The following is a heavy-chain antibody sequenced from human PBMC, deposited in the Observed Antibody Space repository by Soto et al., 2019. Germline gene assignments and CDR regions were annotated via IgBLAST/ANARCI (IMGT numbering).Heavy chain of an antibody. Sequence: GGSLRLSCAASGFTFSSYGMHWVRQAPGKGLEWVAVIWYDGSNKYYADSVKGRFTISGDNSKNTLYLQMNSLRAEDTAVYYCARDISNFWSGYISGGMDVWGQGTTVTVSS. CDR1: GFTFSSYG. J-gene: IGHJ6*02. V-gene: IGHV3-33*01. D-gene: IGHD3-3*01. CDR3: ARDISNFWSGYISGGMDV. CDR2: IWYDGSNK.